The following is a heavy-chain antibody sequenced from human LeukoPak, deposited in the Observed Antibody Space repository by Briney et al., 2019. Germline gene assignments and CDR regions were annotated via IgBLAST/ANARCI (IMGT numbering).Heavy chain of an antibody. CDR1: GFTFDDYA. D-gene: IGHD2-2*01. CDR2: ISWNSGSI. CDR3: AKDGIRYCSSTSCPIGDY. J-gene: IGHJ4*02. V-gene: IGHV3-9*01. Sequence: GGSLRLSCAASGFTFDDYAMHWVRQAPGKGLEWVSGISWNSGSIGYADSVKGRFTISRDNAKNSLYLQMNSLRAEDTALYYCAKDGIRYCSSTSCPIGDYWGQGTLVTVSS.